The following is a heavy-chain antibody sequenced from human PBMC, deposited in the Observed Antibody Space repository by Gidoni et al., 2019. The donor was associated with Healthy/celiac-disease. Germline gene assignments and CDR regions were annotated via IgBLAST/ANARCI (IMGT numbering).Heavy chain of an antibody. CDR3: ARGGSTVTTSPVASRSVYYFDY. CDR1: GGSFSGYY. V-gene: IGHV4-34*01. D-gene: IGHD4-17*01. J-gene: IGHJ4*02. Sequence: QVQLQQWGAGLLKPSETLSLTCAVYGGSFSGYYWSWIRQPPGKGLEWIGEINHSGSTNYNPSLKSRVTISVDTAKNQFSLKLSSVTAADTAVYYCARGGSTVTTSPVASRSVYYFDYWGQGTLVTVSS. CDR2: INHSGST.